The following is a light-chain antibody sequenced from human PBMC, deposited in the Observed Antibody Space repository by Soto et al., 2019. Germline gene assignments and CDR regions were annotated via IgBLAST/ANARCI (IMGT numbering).Light chain of an antibody. CDR3: QSYDSSLSAVV. CDR2: DNN. Sequence: QSVLTQPPSVSGAPGQRVAISCTGSSSNIGAGFDVHWYQQFPGTAPKLLIYDNNNRASGVPDRFSGSKSGASASLAITGLQAEDEADYYCQSYDSSLSAVVFGGGTQVTVL. V-gene: IGLV1-40*01. J-gene: IGLJ2*01. CDR1: SSNIGAGFD.